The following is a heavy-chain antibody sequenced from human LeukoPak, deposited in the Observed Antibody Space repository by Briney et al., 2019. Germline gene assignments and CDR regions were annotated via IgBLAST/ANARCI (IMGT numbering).Heavy chain of an antibody. D-gene: IGHD3/OR15-3a*01. CDR3: ARHLSTGNYYFDY. J-gene: IGHJ4*02. CDR1: GGSISSGSYY. V-gene: IGHV4-61*02. CDR2: IYTSGST. Sequence: SETLSLTCTVSGGSISSGSYYWSWIRQPAGKGLEWIGRIYTSGSTNYNPSLKSRVTISVDTSKNQFSLKLSSVTAADTAVYYCARHLSTGNYYFDYWGQGTLVTVSS.